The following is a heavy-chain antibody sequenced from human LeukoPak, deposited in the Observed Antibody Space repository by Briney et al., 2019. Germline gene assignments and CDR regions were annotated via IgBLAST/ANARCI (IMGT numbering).Heavy chain of an antibody. CDR1: GYSFISYW. J-gene: IGHJ4*02. CDR2: IYPGDSDT. Sequence: GESLKISCKGSGYSFISYWIGWVRQMPGKGLEWMGIIYPGDSDTRYSPSFQGQVTISADKSISTAYLQWSSLKASDTAMYYCARQGYSSSPTSDFDYWGQGTLVTVSS. CDR3: ARQGYSSSPTSDFDY. V-gene: IGHV5-51*01. D-gene: IGHD6-6*01.